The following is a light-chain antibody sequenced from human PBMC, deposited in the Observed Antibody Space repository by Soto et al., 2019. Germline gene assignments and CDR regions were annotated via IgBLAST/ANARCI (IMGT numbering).Light chain of an antibody. Sequence: DIQMTQSRSTQAAYAGHRVTITYRASQSISSWLAWYQQKPGKATKLMIYKASGLESGVPSRFSGSGSGTDFTLTLSSLQPDDFATYDCQQYNSYYPLTFGGGTKVDIK. J-gene: IGKJ4*01. CDR1: QSISSW. V-gene: IGKV1-5*03. CDR2: KAS. CDR3: QQYNSYYPLT.